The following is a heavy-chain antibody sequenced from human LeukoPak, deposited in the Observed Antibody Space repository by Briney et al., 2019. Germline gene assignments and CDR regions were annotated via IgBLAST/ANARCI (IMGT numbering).Heavy chain of an antibody. CDR3: ARGSLQLWHGGLVDY. V-gene: IGHV1-2*02. Sequence: GXEXXGXXXPNSGGTNYAQKFQGRVTMTRDTSISTAYMELSRLRSDDTAVYYCARGSLQLWHGGLVDYWGQGTLVTVSS. J-gene: IGHJ4*02. D-gene: IGHD5-18*01. CDR2: XXPNSGGT.